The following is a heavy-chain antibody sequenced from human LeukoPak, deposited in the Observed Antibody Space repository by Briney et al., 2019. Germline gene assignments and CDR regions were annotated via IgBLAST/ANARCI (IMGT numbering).Heavy chain of an antibody. CDR3: ARSGPVDCSGGSCYEGY. CDR2: INHSGST. Sequence: PSETLSLTCAVYGGSFSGYYWSWIRQPPGKGLEWIGEINHSGSTNYNPSLKSRVTISVDTSKNQFSLKLSSVTAADTAEYYCARSGPVDCSGGSCYEGYWGQGTLVTVSS. V-gene: IGHV4-34*01. CDR1: GGSFSGYY. D-gene: IGHD2-15*01. J-gene: IGHJ4*02.